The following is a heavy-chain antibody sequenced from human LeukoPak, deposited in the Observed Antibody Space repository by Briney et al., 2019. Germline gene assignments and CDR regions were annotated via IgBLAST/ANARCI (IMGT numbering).Heavy chain of an antibody. D-gene: IGHD3-10*01. CDR1: GFTFKSYE. Sequence: HAGGSLRLSCAASGFTFKSYEMNWVRQTPGKGLEWVSYISTSGSTIYYADSVKGRFTISRDNAKNSMFLQMNSLRAEDTAVYYCARDSTFARASGSQLFDFWGQGTLVTVSS. V-gene: IGHV3-48*03. J-gene: IGHJ4*02. CDR2: ISTSGSTI. CDR3: ARDSTFARASGSQLFDF.